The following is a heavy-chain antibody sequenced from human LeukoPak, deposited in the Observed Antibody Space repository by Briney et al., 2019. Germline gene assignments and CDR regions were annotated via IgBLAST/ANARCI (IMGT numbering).Heavy chain of an antibody. CDR3: ARTRYYYNSRSYGAPYYFDY. V-gene: IGHV4-34*01. CDR1: GGSFSGFY. CDR2: IKHSGFT. Sequence: PSETLSLTCAVFGGSFSGFYWSWIRQPPGKGLEWIGEIKHSGFTNYHPSLKSRVTISVDTSKNQFSLKLSSVTAADTAVYYCARTRYYYNSRSYGAPYYFDYWGQGTLVTVSS. J-gene: IGHJ4*02. D-gene: IGHD3-10*01.